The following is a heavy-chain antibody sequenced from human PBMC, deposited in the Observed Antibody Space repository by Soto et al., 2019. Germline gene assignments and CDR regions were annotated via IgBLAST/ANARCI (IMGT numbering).Heavy chain of an antibody. CDR1: GGSISSSSYY. CDR2: IYYSGST. CDR3: ARRAEEPYYYGMDV. V-gene: IGHV4-39*01. J-gene: IGHJ6*02. Sequence: QLQLQESGPGLVKPSETLSLTCTVSGGSISSSSYYWGWIRQPPGKGLEWIGSIYYSGSTYYNPSLKSRVTISVDTSKNQFSLKLSSVTAADTAVYYCARRAEEPYYYGMDVWGQGTTVTVSS.